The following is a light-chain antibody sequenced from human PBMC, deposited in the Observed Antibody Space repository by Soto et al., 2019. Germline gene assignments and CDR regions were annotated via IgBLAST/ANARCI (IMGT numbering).Light chain of an antibody. CDR1: QSINIW. CDR2: DAS. V-gene: IGKV1-5*01. Sequence: DVLMTQFPSTLSASVGDRVTITCRAIQSINIWVAWYQQRPGKAPKLLIYDASSLERGVPSRFSGSGSGTEFTLTISSLQPDDFATYYCHQYNSYSPWTFGQGTKVDIK. CDR3: HQYNSYSPWT. J-gene: IGKJ1*01.